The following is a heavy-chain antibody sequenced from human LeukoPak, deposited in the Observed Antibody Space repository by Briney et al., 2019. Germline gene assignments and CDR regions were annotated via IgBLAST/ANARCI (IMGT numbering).Heavy chain of an antibody. CDR2: IYYSGST. J-gene: IGHJ4*02. V-gene: IGHV4-59*01. Sequence: SETLSLTCTVSGGSISRFYWSWIRQPPGKGLEWIGYIYYSGSTNYNPSLKSRVTISVDTSKNQFSLKLSSVTAADTAVYYCARSTMVRGVIRNPLDYWGQGTLVTVSS. CDR1: GGSISRFY. CDR3: ARSTMVRGVIRNPLDY. D-gene: IGHD3-10*01.